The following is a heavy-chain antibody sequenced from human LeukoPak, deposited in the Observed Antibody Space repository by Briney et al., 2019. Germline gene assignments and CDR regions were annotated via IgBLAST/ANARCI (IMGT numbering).Heavy chain of an antibody. J-gene: IGHJ4*02. CDR3: ARDRAPDSVMVRGVLGY. CDR2: ISSSSSYI. CDR1: GFTFSSYS. V-gene: IGHV3-21*01. Sequence: GGSLRLSCAASGFTFSSYSMNWVRQAPGKGLEWVSSISSSSSYIYYADSVKGRFTISRDNAKNSLYLQMNSLRAEDTAVYYCARDRAPDSVMVRGVLGYWGQGTLVTVSS. D-gene: IGHD3-10*01.